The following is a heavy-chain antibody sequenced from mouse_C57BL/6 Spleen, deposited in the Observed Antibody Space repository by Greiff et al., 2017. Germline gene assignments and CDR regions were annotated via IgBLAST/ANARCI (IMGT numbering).Heavy chain of an antibody. D-gene: IGHD2-4*01. Sequence: VQLVESGAELVKPGASVKMSCKASGYTFTTYPIEWMKQNHGKSLEWIGNFHPYNDDTKYNEKFKGKATLTVEKSSSTVYLELSRLTSDDSAVYYCARRIYDYDENFAYWGQGTLVTVSA. J-gene: IGHJ3*01. CDR2: FHPYNDDT. V-gene: IGHV1-47*01. CDR1: GYTFTTYP. CDR3: ARRIYDYDENFAY.